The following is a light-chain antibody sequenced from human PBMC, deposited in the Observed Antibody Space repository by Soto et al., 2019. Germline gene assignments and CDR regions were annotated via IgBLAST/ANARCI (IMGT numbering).Light chain of an antibody. Sequence: QSVLTQPPSVSAAPGQTVTISCSGSSSNIGNNYVSWYQQLPGTAPKLLIYDNNKRPSGIPDRFSGSKSGTSATLGITGLQTGDEADYYCGTWDSSLSLNWVFGGGTKLTVL. J-gene: IGLJ3*02. CDR3: GTWDSSLSLNWV. CDR1: SSNIGNNY. V-gene: IGLV1-51*01. CDR2: DNN.